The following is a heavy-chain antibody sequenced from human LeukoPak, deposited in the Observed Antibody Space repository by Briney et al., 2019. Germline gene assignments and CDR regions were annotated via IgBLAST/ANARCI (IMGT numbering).Heavy chain of an antibody. CDR2: ISGSGGTT. CDR3: ARRGSGYTGSIDY. CDR1: GFTFSSYD. J-gene: IGHJ4*02. Sequence: GGSLRLSCVVSGFTFSSYDMSWVRQAPGKGLEWVSDISGSGGTTYYADSVKGRFTISRDNTKNTLYLQMNSLRAEDTAVYYFARRGSGYTGSIDYRGQGPLVTVSS. V-gene: IGHV3-23*01. D-gene: IGHD5-12*01.